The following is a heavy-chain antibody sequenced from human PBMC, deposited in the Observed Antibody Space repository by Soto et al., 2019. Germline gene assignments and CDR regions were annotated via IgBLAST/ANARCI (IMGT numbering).Heavy chain of an antibody. D-gene: IGHD3-10*01. J-gene: IGHJ4*02. CDR3: ARVELLWFGELLR. V-gene: IGHV1-8*01. CDR1: GYTFTSYE. Sequence: VHLVQSGAEVKKPGASVKVSCKASGYTFTSYEINWVRQATGQGLEWMGWMNPNSVDTGYAQKFQGRVTMTRNTSISQAYIVLRSLRSEDTAVYYCARVELLWFGELLRWGQGTLVTV. CDR2: MNPNSVDT.